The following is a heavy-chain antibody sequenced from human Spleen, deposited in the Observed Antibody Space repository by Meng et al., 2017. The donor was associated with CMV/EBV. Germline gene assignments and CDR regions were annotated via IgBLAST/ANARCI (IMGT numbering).Heavy chain of an antibody. J-gene: IGHJ4*02. CDR2: ISKSGSTT. V-gene: IGHV3-11*04. CDR1: GFIFNDFY. Sequence: GGSLRLSCAGSGFIFNDFYINWIRQAPGKGLEWVSYISKSGSTTYYGESVKGRFTISRDSAINTVYLQMNSLRADDTAVYYCVRGYCSSTSCYTYHYWGQGTLVTVSS. CDR3: VRGYCSSTSCYTYHY. D-gene: IGHD2-2*02.